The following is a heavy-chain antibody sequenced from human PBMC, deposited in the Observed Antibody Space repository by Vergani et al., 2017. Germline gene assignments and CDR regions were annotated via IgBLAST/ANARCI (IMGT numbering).Heavy chain of an antibody. D-gene: IGHD6-13*01. V-gene: IGHV3-11*05. CDR1: GFTFSDYY. Sequence: QVQLVESGGGLVKPGGSLRLSCAASGFTFSDYYMSWIRQAPGKGLEWVSYISSSSSYTNYADSVKGRFTISRDNAKNSLYLQMNSLRAEDTAVYYCAREWGSSWESDYYYYXMDVWGQGTTVTVSS. CDR3: AREWGSSWESDYYYYXMDV. J-gene: IGHJ6*02. CDR2: ISSSSSYT.